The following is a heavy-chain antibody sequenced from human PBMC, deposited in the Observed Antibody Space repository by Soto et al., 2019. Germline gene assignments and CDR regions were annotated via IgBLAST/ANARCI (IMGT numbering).Heavy chain of an antibody. CDR1: GFTFSSYA. CDR2: ISSNGGST. Sequence: GGSLRLSCAASGFTFSSYAMHWVRQAPGKGLEYVSAISSNGGSTYYANSVKGRFTISRDNSKNTLYLQMGSLRAEYMAVYYCARDAGYCSGGSCSSYYFDYWGQGTLVTVSS. J-gene: IGHJ4*02. D-gene: IGHD2-15*01. V-gene: IGHV3-64*01. CDR3: ARDAGYCSGGSCSSYYFDY.